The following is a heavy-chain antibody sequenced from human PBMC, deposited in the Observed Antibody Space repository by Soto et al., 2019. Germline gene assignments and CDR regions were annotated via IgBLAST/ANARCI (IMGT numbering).Heavy chain of an antibody. CDR1: GVTLSNFG. CDR2: ISRDGSTM. CDR3: VGEVASGY. D-gene: IGHD2-21*01. V-gene: IGHV3-30*03. J-gene: IGHJ4*02. Sequence: QVQLVESGGGVVQPGRSLRLSCAASGVTLSNFGMHWVRQAPGKGLEWVAVISRDGSTMLYADSVKGRFTISRDSSKNTLYMQMNSLRAEDTAVYHCVGEVASGYWGQGTLVTVSS.